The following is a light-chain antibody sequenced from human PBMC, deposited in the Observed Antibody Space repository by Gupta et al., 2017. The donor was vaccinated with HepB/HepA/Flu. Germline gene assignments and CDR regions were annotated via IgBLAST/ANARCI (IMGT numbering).Light chain of an antibody. V-gene: IGKV2-28*01. Sequence: DIVMTQSPLSLPVTPGEPASISCRSSQRLLESNGHNYVDWYLQKPGQSPQLLLYLGSNRASGVPDRFSGRGSGTDFTLKISRVEAEDVGVYYCMQTVQTPYTFGQGTKLEIK. CDR3: MQTVQTPYT. CDR2: LGS. J-gene: IGKJ2*01. CDR1: QRLLESNGHNY.